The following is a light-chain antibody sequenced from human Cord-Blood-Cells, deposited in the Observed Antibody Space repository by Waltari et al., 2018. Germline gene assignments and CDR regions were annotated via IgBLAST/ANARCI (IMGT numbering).Light chain of an antibody. V-gene: IGLV2-14*01. CDR2: DVS. J-gene: IGLJ2*01. Sequence: QSALPQPASVSGSPGQSITISCSGTSSDVGGYNYVSWYQQHPGKAPKLMIYDVSKRPSGVSNRFYGSKSGNTASLTISGLQAEDEADYYCSSYTSSSTLVVFGGGTKLTVL. CDR3: SSYTSSSTLVV. CDR1: SSDVGGYNY.